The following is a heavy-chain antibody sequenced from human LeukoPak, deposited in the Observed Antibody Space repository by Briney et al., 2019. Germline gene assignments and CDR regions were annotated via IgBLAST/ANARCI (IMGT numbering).Heavy chain of an antibody. V-gene: IGHV3-30*18. D-gene: IGHD5-12*01. CDR3: AKDQYSGYVGEDAFDI. CDR2: ISYDGSNK. J-gene: IGHJ3*02. CDR1: GFTFSSYG. Sequence: GGSLRLSCAASGFTFSSYGMHWVRQAPGKGLEWVAVISYDGSNKYYADSVKGRFTISRDNSKNTLYLQMNSLRAEDTAVYYCAKDQYSGYVGEDAFDIWGQGTMVTVSS.